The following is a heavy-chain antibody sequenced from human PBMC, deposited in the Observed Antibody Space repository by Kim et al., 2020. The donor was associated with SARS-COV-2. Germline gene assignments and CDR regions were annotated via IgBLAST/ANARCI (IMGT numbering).Heavy chain of an antibody. D-gene: IGHD2-2*01. V-gene: IGHV4-31*03. J-gene: IGHJ3*02. CDR2: IYHSGST. CDR3: ASSPIVVVPAAMEGSGAFDI. CDR1: GGSISSGGYY. Sequence: SETLSLTCTVSGGSISSGGYYWSWIRQHPGKGLEWIGYIYHSGSTYYNPSLKSRVTISVDTSKNQFSLKLSSVTAADTAVYYCASSPIVVVPAAMEGSGAFDIWGQGTMVTVSS.